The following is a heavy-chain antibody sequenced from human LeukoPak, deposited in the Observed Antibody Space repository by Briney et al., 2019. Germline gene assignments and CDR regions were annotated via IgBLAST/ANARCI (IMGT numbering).Heavy chain of an antibody. CDR1: GGSISSSSYY. CDR2: IYYSGST. D-gene: IGHD6-13*01. CDR3: ARLGVAAAAGNTPLFDY. J-gene: IGHJ4*02. Sequence: SETLSLTCTVSGGSISSSSYYWGWIRQPPGKGLEWIGSIYYSGSTYYNPSLKSRVTISVDTSKNQFSLKLSSVTAADTAVYYCARLGVAAAAGNTPLFDYWGQGTLVTVSS. V-gene: IGHV4-39*07.